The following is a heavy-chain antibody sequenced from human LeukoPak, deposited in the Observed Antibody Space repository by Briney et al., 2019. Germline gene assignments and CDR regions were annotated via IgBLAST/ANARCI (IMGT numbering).Heavy chain of an antibody. CDR1: GVSLTNDR. CDR2: MSDSGQT. Sequence: SETLSLTCSVSGVSLTNDRWTWIRQAPGKGLEWIGYMSDSGQTNYNPSLRSRATVSVDTSKSQCSLRLTSVTSADTAVYYCARITGYFDSGGSYYWGFFDYWGQGSLVTVSS. V-gene: IGHV4-59*01. D-gene: IGHD3-22*01. J-gene: IGHJ4*02. CDR3: ARITGYFDSGGSYYWGFFDY.